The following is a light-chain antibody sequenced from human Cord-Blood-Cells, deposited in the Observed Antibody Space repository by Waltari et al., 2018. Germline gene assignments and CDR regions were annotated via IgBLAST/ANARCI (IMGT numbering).Light chain of an antibody. Sequence: QSALTQPASASGSPGQSVTISCTGTSSDVGGYNYVSWYQQHPGKAPKLMIYEVSKRPSGVTDRFSGSKSGNTASLTVSGVQAEDEADYYCSSYAGSNNLVFGGGTKLTVL. V-gene: IGLV2-8*01. CDR1: SSDVGGYNY. CDR3: SSYAGSNNLV. CDR2: EVS. J-gene: IGLJ3*02.